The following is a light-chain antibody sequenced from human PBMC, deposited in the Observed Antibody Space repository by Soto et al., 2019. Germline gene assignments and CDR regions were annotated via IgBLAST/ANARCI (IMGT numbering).Light chain of an antibody. Sequence: DIQMTQSPSFLSASVGDRVTISCRASLAINNYLNWYQQKPWKAPKLLIYGTSDLQNGVPSRFSGGGSGTDFTLTISSLQPEDFATYYCQQSYSTLLITFGQGTRLEV. V-gene: IGKV1-39*01. CDR3: QQSYSTLLIT. CDR2: GTS. J-gene: IGKJ5*01. CDR1: LAINNY.